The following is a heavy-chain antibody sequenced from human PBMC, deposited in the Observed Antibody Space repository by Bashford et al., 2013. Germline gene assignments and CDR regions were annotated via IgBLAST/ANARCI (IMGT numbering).Heavy chain of an antibody. V-gene: IGHV5-51*01. CDR2: TFPGDSDT. CDR1: GYIFTNYW. Sequence: GESLKISCKGYGYIFTNYWIGWVRQMPGKGLEWMGITFPGDSDTRYSPSFQGQVTISADKSITTAYLYWSSLKASDSAMYYCVRQGSGWYGSYWGQGTLVTVSS. J-gene: IGHJ4*02. CDR3: VRQGSGWYGSY. D-gene: IGHD6-19*01.